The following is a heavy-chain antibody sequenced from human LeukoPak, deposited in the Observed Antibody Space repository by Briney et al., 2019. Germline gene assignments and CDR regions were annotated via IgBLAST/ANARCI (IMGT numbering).Heavy chain of an antibody. V-gene: IGHV4-39*01. CDR1: ADSLSSSSYY. J-gene: IGHJ3*02. D-gene: IGHD3-22*01. CDR3: AYDSSGYYHDAFDI. Sequence: PSEPQSLPCTLSADSLSSSSYYCGWIRQHPGKGLEWIGSIYYSGTTYYHPSLKSQVTISVDTSKNQYSLELSSVTAADTAVYYWAYDSSGYYHDAFDIWGQGTMVTVSS. CDR2: IYYSGTT.